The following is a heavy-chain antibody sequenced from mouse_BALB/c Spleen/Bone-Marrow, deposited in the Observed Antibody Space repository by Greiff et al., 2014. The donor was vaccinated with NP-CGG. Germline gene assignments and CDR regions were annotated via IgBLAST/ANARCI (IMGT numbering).Heavy chain of an antibody. CDR2: IAPGSGST. CDR3: ARERYGYDGWYFDV. J-gene: IGHJ1*01. D-gene: IGHD2-2*01. CDR1: GYTFTNYW. V-gene: IGHV1S41*01. Sequence: DLVKPGAPVKLSCKTSGYTFTNYWTNWIKQRPGQGLEWLGRIAPGSGSTYYNEMFKVKAPLTVDTSSSTAYIQLSSLSSEDSAVYFCARERYGYDGWYFDVWGAGTTVTVSS.